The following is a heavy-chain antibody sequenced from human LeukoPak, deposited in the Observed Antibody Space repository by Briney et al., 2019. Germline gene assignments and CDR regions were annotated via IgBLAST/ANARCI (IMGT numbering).Heavy chain of an antibody. V-gene: IGHV4-39*01. J-gene: IGHJ5*02. Sequence: PSETLSLTCTVSGGSISSTSYYWGWIRQPPGKGLEWIGSINYSGRTYYNVSLKSRVTTSIDTSKNQFSVKLTSVTAADPAVYYCARRGAGLNWFDPWGQGTLVTVSS. D-gene: IGHD3-10*01. CDR2: INYSGRT. CDR1: GGSISSTSYY. CDR3: ARRGAGLNWFDP.